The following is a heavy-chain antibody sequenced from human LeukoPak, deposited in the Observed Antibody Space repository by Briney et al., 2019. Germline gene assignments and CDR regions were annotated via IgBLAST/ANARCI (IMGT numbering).Heavy chain of an antibody. CDR3: ARVKGIAAAVDY. J-gene: IGHJ4*02. D-gene: IGHD6-13*01. V-gene: IGHV4-59*01. Sequence: KPSETLSLTCTVSGGSISSYYWSWIRQPPGKGLEWIGYIYYSGSTNYNPSLKSRVTISVDTSKNQFSLKLSSVTAADTAVYYCARVKGIAAAVDYRGQGTLVTVSS. CDR1: GGSISSYY. CDR2: IYYSGST.